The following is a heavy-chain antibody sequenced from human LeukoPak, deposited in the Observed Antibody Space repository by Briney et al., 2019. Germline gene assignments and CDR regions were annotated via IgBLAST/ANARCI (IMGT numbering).Heavy chain of an antibody. CDR2: IYHSGST. Sequence: SETLSLTCTVSGYSISSGFYWSWIRQPPGKGLEWIGGIYHSGSTYYNPSLKSRVTISVDTSKNQFSLKLSSVTAADTAVYYCARARYCSGGSCYFDYWGQGTLVTVSS. J-gene: IGHJ4*02. CDR1: GYSISSGFY. CDR3: ARARYCSGGSCYFDY. V-gene: IGHV4-38-2*02. D-gene: IGHD2-15*01.